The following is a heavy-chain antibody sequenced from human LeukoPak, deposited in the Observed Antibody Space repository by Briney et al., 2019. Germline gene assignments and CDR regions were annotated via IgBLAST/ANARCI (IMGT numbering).Heavy chain of an antibody. J-gene: IGHJ4*02. Sequence: PGGSLRLSCAASGFTFSSYAMHWVRQAPGKGLEWVAVISYDGSNKYYADSVKGRFTISRDNSKNTLYLQMNSLRAEDTAVYYCARDLRTYYYDSSLAGFWGQGTLVTVSS. V-gene: IGHV3-30-3*01. CDR1: GFTFSSYA. CDR2: ISYDGSNK. D-gene: IGHD3-22*01. CDR3: ARDLRTYYYDSSLAGF.